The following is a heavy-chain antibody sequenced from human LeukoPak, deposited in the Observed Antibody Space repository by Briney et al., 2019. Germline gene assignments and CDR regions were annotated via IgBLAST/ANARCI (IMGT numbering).Heavy chain of an antibody. V-gene: IGHV1-69*01. CDR2: IIPIFGTA. CDR1: GGTFSSYA. Sequence: SVKVSCKASGGTFSSYAISWVRQAPGQGLEWMGGIIPIFGTANYAQKFQGRATITADESTSTAYMELSSLRSEDTAVYYCAREGIQTNSWGFDYWGQGTLVTVSS. J-gene: IGHJ4*02. D-gene: IGHD5-18*01. CDR3: AREGIQTNSWGFDY.